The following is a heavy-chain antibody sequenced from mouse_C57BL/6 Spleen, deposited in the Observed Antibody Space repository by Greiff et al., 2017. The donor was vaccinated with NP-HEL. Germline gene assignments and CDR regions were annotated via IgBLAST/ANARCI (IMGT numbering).Heavy chain of an antibody. CDR3: ARELGNSPRDYAMDY. CDR1: GYTFTGYW. V-gene: IGHV1-9*01. Sequence: VQLQQSGAELMKPGASVKLSCKATGYTFTGYWIEWVKQRPGHGLEWIGEILPGSGSTNYNDKFKGKATFTADTSSNTAYMQLSRLTTEDSAIYYCARELGNSPRDYAMDYWGQGTSVTVSS. J-gene: IGHJ4*01. D-gene: IGHD3-3*01. CDR2: ILPGSGST.